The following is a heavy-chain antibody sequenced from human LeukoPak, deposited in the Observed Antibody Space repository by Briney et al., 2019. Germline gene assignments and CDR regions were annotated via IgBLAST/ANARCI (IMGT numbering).Heavy chain of an antibody. CDR3: ASHREPIVEVPAAIGYYYGMDV. V-gene: IGHV1-69*13. CDR2: IIPIFGTA. CDR1: GGTFSSYA. J-gene: IGHJ6*04. Sequence: SVKVSCKASGGTFSSYAISWVRQAPGQGLEWMGGIIPIFGTANYAQKFQGRVTITADESTSTAYMELSSLRSEDTAVYYCASHREPIVEVPAAIGYYYGMDVWGKGTTVTVSS. D-gene: IGHD2-2*01.